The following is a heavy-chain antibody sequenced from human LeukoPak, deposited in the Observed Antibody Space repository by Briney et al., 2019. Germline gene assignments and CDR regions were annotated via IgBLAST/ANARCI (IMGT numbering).Heavy chain of an antibody. Sequence: SETLSLTCAVYGGSFGGYYWTWIRQSPGKGPEWIGEINHSGTSNYNPSLKRRVIMSVDTAKNQFSLRLNSVSAADTAVYYCARGGYFDSSGYPNPLGSWGQGTLVTVSS. D-gene: IGHD3-22*01. CDR2: INHSGTS. CDR1: GGSFGGYY. J-gene: IGHJ4*02. CDR3: ARGGYFDSSGYPNPLGS. V-gene: IGHV4-34*01.